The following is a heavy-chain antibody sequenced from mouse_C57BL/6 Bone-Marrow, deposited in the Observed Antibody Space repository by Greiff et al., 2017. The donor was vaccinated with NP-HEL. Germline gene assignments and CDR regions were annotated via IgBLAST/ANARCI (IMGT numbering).Heavy chain of an antibody. J-gene: IGHJ4*01. CDR1: GYTFTDYY. V-gene: IGHV1-26*01. CDR3: ARMDGYSLYYAMDY. CDR2: INPNNGGT. D-gene: IGHD2-3*01. Sequence: EVQLHQSGPELVKPGASVKISCKASGYTFTDYYMNWVKQSHGKSLEWIGDINPNNGGTSYNQKFKGKATLTVDTSSSTAYMELRSLTSEDSAVYYCARMDGYSLYYAMDYWGQGTSVTVSS.